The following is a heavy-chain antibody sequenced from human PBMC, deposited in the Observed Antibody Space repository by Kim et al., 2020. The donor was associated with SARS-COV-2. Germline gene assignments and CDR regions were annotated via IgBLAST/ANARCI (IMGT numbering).Heavy chain of an antibody. Sequence: GGSLRLSCAASGFTFSAHALHWVRQAPGKGLEWVALIAHDGSHISYPDSVKGRFIISRDNTKSTLYLQMNSLRPGDEAVYYCLAEIGGRSYDHWGQGTLHPLST. V-gene: IGHV3-30*04. D-gene: IGHD1-26*01. CDR2: IAHDGSHI. J-gene: IGHJ1*01. CDR3: LAEIGGRSYDH. CDR1: GFTFSAHA.